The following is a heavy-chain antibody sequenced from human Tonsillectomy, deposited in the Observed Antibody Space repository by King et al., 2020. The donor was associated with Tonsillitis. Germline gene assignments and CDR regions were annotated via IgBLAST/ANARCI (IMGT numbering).Heavy chain of an antibody. CDR1: GGSISSSSYY. V-gene: IGHV4-39*01. D-gene: IGHD2-21*02. CDR3: ARHQFATAIATQNWFDP. Sequence: QLQESGPGLVKPSETLSLTCTVSGGSISSSSYYWGWIRQPPGKGLEWIGSIYYSGSTYYNPSLKSRVTISVDTSKNQFSLKLSSVTAADTAVYYCARHQFATAIATQNWFDPWGQGTLVTVSS. CDR2: IYYSGST. J-gene: IGHJ5*02.